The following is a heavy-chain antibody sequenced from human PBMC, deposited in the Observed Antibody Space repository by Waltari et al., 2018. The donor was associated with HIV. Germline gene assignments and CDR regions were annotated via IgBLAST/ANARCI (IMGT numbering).Heavy chain of an antibody. V-gene: IGHV1-8*01. J-gene: IGHJ4*02. CDR2: MNPNSGNT. CDR1: GYTFTSYD. CDR3: ARGFTRYSSGWYGY. D-gene: IGHD6-19*01. Sequence: QVQLVQSGAEVKKPGASVKVSCKASGYTFTSYDIHWVRQATGQGLEWMGWMNPNSGNTGYAQKFQGRVTMTRNTSIMTAYMELSRLRSEGTAVYYCARGFTRYSSGWYGYWGQGTLVTVSS.